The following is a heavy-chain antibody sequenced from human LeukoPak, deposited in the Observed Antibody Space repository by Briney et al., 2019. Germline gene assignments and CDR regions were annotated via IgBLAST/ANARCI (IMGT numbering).Heavy chain of an antibody. CDR1: GFTFSNYA. D-gene: IGHD2-2*01. CDR3: AKASRYCSSTSCPYYYYYYYMDV. J-gene: IGHJ6*03. V-gene: IGHV3-23*01. Sequence: GGSLRLSCAASGFTFSNYAMTWVRQAPGKGLEWVSTISDSGVGTYYADSVKGRFTISRDNSKNTLYLQMNSLRAGDTAVYYCAKASRYCSSTSCPYYYYYYYMDVWGKGTTVTVSS. CDR2: ISDSGVGT.